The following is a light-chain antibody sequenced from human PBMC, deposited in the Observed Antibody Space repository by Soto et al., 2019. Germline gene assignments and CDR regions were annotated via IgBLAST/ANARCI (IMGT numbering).Light chain of an antibody. J-gene: IGKJ4*01. V-gene: IGKV3-20*01. CDR2: RVS. CDR3: EYYGSSIT. Sequence: EVVLTQSPGTLSLSPGEGATLSCRASQSVSNRYFAWYQQKPGQAPRLLIYRVSSRATGIPDRFSGSGSGTDFTLTISRLEPEDFAVYYCEYYGSSITFAGGTKVDIK. CDR1: QSVSNRY.